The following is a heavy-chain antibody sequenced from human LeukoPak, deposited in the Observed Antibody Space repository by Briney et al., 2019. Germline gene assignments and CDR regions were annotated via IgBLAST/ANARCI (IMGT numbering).Heavy chain of an antibody. CDR1: SDSIGRGSYY. CDR2: IDASGST. J-gene: IGHJ4*02. Sequence: SETLSLTCTVSSDSIGRGSYYWSWIRQPAGKRLEWIGRIDASGSTNYNPSLESRVTISIDTSKNQFSLRLSSVTAADTAVYFCARERAAPRFGDFLYWGQGSRVSVSS. V-gene: IGHV4-61*02. D-gene: IGHD6-13*01. CDR3: ARERAAPRFGDFLY.